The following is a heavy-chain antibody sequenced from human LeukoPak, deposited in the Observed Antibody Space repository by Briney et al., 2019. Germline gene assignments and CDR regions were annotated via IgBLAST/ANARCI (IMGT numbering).Heavy chain of an antibody. D-gene: IGHD3-22*01. CDR3: ASRYYYDSSGYYLDDY. V-gene: IGHV1-2*06. CDR1: GYTFTDYY. CDR2: INPNSGGT. Sequence: ASVKVSCKASGYTFTDYYMHWVRQAPGQGLEWMGRINPNSGGTNYAQKFQGRVTMTRDTSISTAYMELSRLRSDDTAVYYCASRYYYDSSGYYLDDYWGQGTLVTVSS. J-gene: IGHJ4*02.